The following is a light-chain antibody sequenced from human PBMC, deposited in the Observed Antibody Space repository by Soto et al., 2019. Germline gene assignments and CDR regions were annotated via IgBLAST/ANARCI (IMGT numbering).Light chain of an antibody. J-gene: IGKJ1*01. Sequence: EIVLTQSPATLSSFQGDRVNLSCRASQYINTRLAWYQHRPGQAPRLLIYQTSIRAAGIPARFSASGSGTDFTLTISDVQPEDFALYYCHQRQSWPRTFGQGTKVDIK. V-gene: IGKV3-11*01. CDR3: HQRQSWPRT. CDR2: QTS. CDR1: QYINTR.